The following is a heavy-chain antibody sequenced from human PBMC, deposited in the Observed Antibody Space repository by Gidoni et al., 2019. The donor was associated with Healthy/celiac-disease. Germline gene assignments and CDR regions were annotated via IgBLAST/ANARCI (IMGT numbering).Heavy chain of an antibody. V-gene: IGHV1-69*06. D-gene: IGHD3-10*01. CDR2: IIPIFGTT. J-gene: IGHJ6*02. Sequence: QVQLVQSGAEVKKPGSSVKVSCKASGGTFSSYAISWVRQAPGQGLEWMGGIIPIFGTTNYAQKFQGRVTITADKSTSTAYMELSSLRSEDTAVYYCASPEVWFGESDEWSDYYYYYDMDVWGQGTTVTVSS. CDR1: GGTFSSYA. CDR3: ASPEVWFGESDEWSDYYYYYDMDV.